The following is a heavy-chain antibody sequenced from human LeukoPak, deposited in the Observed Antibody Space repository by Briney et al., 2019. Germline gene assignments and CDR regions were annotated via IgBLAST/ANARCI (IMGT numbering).Heavy chain of an antibody. J-gene: IGHJ4*02. CDR3: ARVNARPGTSWYFDY. D-gene: IGHD6-13*01. V-gene: IGHV3-7*01. Sequence: GGSLRLSCAASGLTFSNYWMTWVRQAPGKGLEWVANIKEDGSEKYYVDSVKGRFTISRDNAKNSLYLQMNSLRAEDTAVYSCARVNARPGTSWYFDYWGQGTLVTVSS. CDR1: GLTFSNYW. CDR2: IKEDGSEK.